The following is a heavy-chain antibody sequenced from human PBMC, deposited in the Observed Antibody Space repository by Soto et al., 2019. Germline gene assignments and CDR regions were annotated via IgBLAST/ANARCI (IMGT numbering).Heavy chain of an antibody. D-gene: IGHD6-13*01. CDR1: GFTFSSYG. J-gene: IGHJ4*02. V-gene: IGHV3-23*01. CDR3: AKIITAGGIDY. CDR2: IGSSGGTT. Sequence: GGSLRLSCAASGFTFSSYGMSWVRQAPGKGLEWVSSIGSSGGTTYYADSVKGRFTLSRDNSKNTLYLQMNSLRAEDTAVYYCAKIITAGGIDYWGQGTLVTVSS.